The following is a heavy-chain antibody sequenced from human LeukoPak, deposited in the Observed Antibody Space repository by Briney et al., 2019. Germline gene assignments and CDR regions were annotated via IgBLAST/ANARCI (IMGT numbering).Heavy chain of an antibody. V-gene: IGHV1-46*01. CDR1: GYTFTSYY. Sequence: EASVKVSCKASGYTFTSYYMHWVRQAPGQGLEWMGIINPSGGSTSYAQKFQGRVTMTRDTSTSTVYMELSSLRSEDTAVYYCARGVLGDILTGYYLHYYGMDVWGQGTTVTVSS. CDR2: INPSGGST. CDR3: ARGVLGDILTGYYLHYYGMDV. J-gene: IGHJ6*02. D-gene: IGHD3-9*01.